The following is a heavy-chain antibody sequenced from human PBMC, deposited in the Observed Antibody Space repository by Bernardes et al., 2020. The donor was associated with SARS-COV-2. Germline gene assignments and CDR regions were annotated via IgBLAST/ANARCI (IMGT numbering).Heavy chain of an antibody. V-gene: IGHV3-30-3*01. CDR3: ARSWWLEPLDP. D-gene: IGHD6-19*01. CDR2: ISSDGSNK. J-gene: IGHJ5*02. CDR1: GFTFSSYA. Sequence: GSLRLSCAASGFTFSSYAMHWVRQAPGKGLEWVAIISSDGSNKYWADSVKGRFTISRDNSNNTLYMQLNSLRDEDTAVYYCARSWWLEPLDPWGQGTLVIVSS.